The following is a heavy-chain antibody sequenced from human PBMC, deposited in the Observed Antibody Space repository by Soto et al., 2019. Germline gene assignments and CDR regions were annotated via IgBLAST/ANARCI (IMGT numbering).Heavy chain of an antibody. V-gene: IGHV3-49*03. CDR1: GLTFGDYA. D-gene: IGHD6-13*01. Sequence: FLILSFTSSGLTFGDYAMSLSRQAPGKGLEWVGVIRSKAYGATTDYAASVKGRFTISRDDSKSIAYLQMNSLKSEDTGVSYCTKYTYTSRYAYYGMDVWGHGTKVTVYS. CDR2: IRSKAYGATT. J-gene: IGHJ6*02. CDR3: TKYTYTSRYAYYGMDV.